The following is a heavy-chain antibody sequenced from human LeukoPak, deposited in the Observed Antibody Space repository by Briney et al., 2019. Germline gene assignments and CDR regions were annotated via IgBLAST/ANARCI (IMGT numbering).Heavy chain of an antibody. V-gene: IGHV4-38-2*02. CDR3: ARDTDYYDSSGLRRGVGYNWFDP. CDR1: GYSISSGYY. D-gene: IGHD3-22*01. CDR2: IYHSGST. Sequence: SETLSLTCTVSGYSISSGYYWGWIRQPPGKGLEWIGGIYHSGSTYYNPSIKSRVTISVDTSKHQFSLKLSSVTAADTAVYYCARDTDYYDSSGLRRGVGYNWFDPWGQGTLVTVSS. J-gene: IGHJ5*02.